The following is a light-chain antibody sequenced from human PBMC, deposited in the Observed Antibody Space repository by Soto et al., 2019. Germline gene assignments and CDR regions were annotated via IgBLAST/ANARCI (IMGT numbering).Light chain of an antibody. CDR1: QDISHY. Sequence: DIQMTQSPSSLSASVGDRVTITCRASQDISHYLAWYQQKPGKVPKLLIYAASTLQTGVQSRFSGSGSGTVFTFTINSLHPEDVATYYCQKYNSAPNTFGRGTRLEIK. V-gene: IGKV1-27*01. CDR3: QKYNSAPNT. CDR2: AAS. J-gene: IGKJ2*01.